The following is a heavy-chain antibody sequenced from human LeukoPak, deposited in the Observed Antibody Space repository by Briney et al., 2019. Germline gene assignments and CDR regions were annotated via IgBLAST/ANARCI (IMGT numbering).Heavy chain of an antibody. J-gene: IGHJ4*02. D-gene: IGHD3-22*01. V-gene: IGHV4-34*01. CDR2: INHSGST. Sequence: PSETLSLTCAVYGGSFSGYYWSWIRQPPGKGLEWIGEINHSGSTNYNPSLKSRVTISVDTSKNQFSLKLSSVTAADTAVYYCARHTRRYYYDSSGYYWGSPYSSPHFDYWGQGTLVTVSS. CDR1: GGSFSGYY. CDR3: ARHTRRYYYDSSGYYWGSPYSSPHFDY.